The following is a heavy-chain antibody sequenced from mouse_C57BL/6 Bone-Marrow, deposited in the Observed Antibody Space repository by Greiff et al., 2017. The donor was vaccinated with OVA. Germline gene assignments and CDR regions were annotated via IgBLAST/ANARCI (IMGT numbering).Heavy chain of an antibody. CDR3: ARRKLRPYAMDY. CDR1: GYAFSSYW. V-gene: IGHV1-80*01. D-gene: IGHD4-1*01. Sequence: VQLQQSGAELVKPGASVQISCKASGYAFSSYWMNWVKQRPGKGLEWIGQIYPGDGDTNYNGKFKGKATLTADKSSSTAYMQLSSLTSEDSAVYYCARRKLRPYAMDYWGQGTSVTVSS. J-gene: IGHJ4*01. CDR2: IYPGDGDT.